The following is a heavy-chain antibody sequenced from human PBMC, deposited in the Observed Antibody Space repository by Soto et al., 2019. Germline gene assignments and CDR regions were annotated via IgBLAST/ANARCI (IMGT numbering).Heavy chain of an antibody. J-gene: IGHJ5*02. CDR1: GGSISSYY. CDR2: IYYSGST. Sequence: SSETLSLTCTVSGGSISSYYWSWIRQPPGKGLEWIGYIYYSGSTNYNPSLKSRVTISVDTSKNQFSLKLSSVTAADTAVYYCARDVTGYSSGWYIRWFDPWGQGTLVTVSS. CDR3: ARDVTGYSSGWYIRWFDP. D-gene: IGHD6-19*01. V-gene: IGHV4-59*01.